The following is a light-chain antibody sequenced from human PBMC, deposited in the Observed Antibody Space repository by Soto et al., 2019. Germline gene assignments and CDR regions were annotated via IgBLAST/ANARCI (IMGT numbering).Light chain of an antibody. Sequence: EIVMTQSPATLSVSPGERATLSCRASQSVSSNLAWYQQKPGQAPRLLIYGASTRATGIPARFSGSGSGTEFTLTISSLQSEDIATYYCQQYDKLPYTFGQGTKLEIK. CDR3: QQYDKLPYT. J-gene: IGKJ2*01. CDR2: GAS. V-gene: IGKV3-15*01. CDR1: QSVSSN.